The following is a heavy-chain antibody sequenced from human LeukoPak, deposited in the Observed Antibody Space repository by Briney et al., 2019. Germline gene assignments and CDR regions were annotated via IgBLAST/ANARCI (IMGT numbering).Heavy chain of an antibody. CDR1: GFTLSSYV. J-gene: IGHJ3*02. CDR2: ISGSGSST. Sequence: GGSLRLSCAASGFTLSSYVMSWVRQAPGKGLEWVSTISGSGSSTYYADSVKGRFTISRGNSKNTLYLQMSSLRAEDTAVYYCAKDAYCNSASCYRAFDIWGQGTMVIVSS. D-gene: IGHD2-2*02. V-gene: IGHV3-23*01. CDR3: AKDAYCNSASCYRAFDI.